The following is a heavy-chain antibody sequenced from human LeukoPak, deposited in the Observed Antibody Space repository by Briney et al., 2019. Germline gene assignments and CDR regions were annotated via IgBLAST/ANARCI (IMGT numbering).Heavy chain of an antibody. Sequence: GGSLRPSCAASGFTFSTYVMSWVRQAPGKGLEWVSGISGGGDNTYYADSVKGRFTISRDNSKNTLYLQMNSLRAEDTAVYYCAKGSGYDTDFDYWGQGTLVTVSS. D-gene: IGHD3-9*01. CDR3: AKGSGYDTDFDY. CDR2: ISGGGDNT. V-gene: IGHV3-23*01. J-gene: IGHJ4*02. CDR1: GFTFSTYV.